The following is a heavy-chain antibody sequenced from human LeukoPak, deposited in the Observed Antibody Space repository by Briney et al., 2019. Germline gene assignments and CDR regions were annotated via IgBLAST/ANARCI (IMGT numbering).Heavy chain of an antibody. V-gene: IGHV1-69*13. Sequence: SSVKVSCKASGGTFSSYAISWVRQVPGQGLEWMGGIIPIFGTANYAQKFQGRVTITADESTSTAYMELSSLRSEDTAVHFIANDKGDGRSLGGVAFDIGGKGTRFTVSS. CDR3: ANDKGDGRSLGGVAFDI. CDR2: IIPIFGTA. D-gene: IGHD3-16*01. CDR1: GGTFSSYA. J-gene: IGHJ3*02.